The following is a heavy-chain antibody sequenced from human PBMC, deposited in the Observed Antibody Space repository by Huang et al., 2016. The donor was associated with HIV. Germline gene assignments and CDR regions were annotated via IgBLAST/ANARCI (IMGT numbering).Heavy chain of an antibody. Sequence: QLQLQESGPGLVKPSETLSLTCTVSGGSIRSDNYYWGWIRQPPGKGLEWIGSIYYRGSTYYNTALKSRVNITVDTSKNQFSLKMRSVTAADTAVYYCARLPGSITMIRGVITDPYWGQGTLVTVSS. CDR1: GGSIRSDNYY. V-gene: IGHV4-39*01. CDR3: ARLPGSITMIRGVITDPY. CDR2: IYYRGST. D-gene: IGHD3-10*01. J-gene: IGHJ4*02.